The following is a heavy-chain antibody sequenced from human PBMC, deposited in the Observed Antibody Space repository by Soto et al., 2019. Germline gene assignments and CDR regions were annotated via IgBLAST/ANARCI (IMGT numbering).Heavy chain of an antibody. J-gene: IGHJ4*02. CDR1: GGSISSSSYY. CDR3: AIKGLQFVDYGPFDY. CDR2: IYYSGST. V-gene: IGHV4-30-4*01. D-gene: IGHD3-16*01. Sequence: SETLSLTCTVSGGSISSSSYYWSWIRQPPGKGLGWIGYIYYSGSTYYNPSLKSRVTISVDTSKNQFSLKLSSVTAADTAVYYCAIKGLQFVDYGPFDYWGQGTLVTVSS.